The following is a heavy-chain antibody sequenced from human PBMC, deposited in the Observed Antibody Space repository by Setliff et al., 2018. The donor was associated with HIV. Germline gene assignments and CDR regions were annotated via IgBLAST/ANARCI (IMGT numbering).Heavy chain of an antibody. Sequence: PVGSLRLSCAASGFTFSSYWMNWVRQAPGKGLEWVANIKQDGSEKYYVDSVKGRFTISRDNAKNSLYLQMNSLRAEDTAVYYCARSFWGFVRNAASDIWGQGTMVTVSS. J-gene: IGHJ3*02. CDR3: ARSFWGFVRNAASDI. CDR1: GFTFSSYW. CDR2: IKQDGSEK. D-gene: IGHD3-16*01. V-gene: IGHV3-7*01.